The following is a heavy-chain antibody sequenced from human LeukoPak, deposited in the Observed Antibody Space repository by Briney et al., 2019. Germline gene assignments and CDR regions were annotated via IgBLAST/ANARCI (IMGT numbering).Heavy chain of an antibody. D-gene: IGHD6-19*01. CDR1: GGSISSTNYY. CDR3: ARHTSVAGPFDY. J-gene: IGHJ4*02. CDR2: VFYIGNT. Sequence: SETLSLTCTVSGGSISSTNYYWGWIRQPPGKGLEWTGSVFYIGNTYYNPSLRSRVTISVDTSKNQFSLKLSSVTAADTAVYYCARHTSVAGPFDYWGQGTLVTVSS. V-gene: IGHV4-39*01.